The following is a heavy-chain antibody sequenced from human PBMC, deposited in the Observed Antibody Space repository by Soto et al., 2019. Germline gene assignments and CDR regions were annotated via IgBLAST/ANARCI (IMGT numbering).Heavy chain of an antibody. CDR1: GGSISGSSYY. V-gene: IGHV4-39*01. CDR2: IYYSGST. J-gene: IGHJ6*02. Sequence: SETLSLTCTVSGGSISGSSYYWGWIRQPPGKGLEWIGSIYYSGSTYYNPSLKSRVTISVDTSKNQFSLRLSSVTAADTAVYYCARHKADYYYGMDVWGQGTTVTVSS. CDR3: ARHKADYYYGMDV. D-gene: IGHD2-15*01.